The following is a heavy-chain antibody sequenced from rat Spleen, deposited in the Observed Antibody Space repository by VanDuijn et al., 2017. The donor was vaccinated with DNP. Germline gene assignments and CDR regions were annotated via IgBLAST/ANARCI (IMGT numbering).Heavy chain of an antibody. V-gene: IGHV3-1*01. CDR2: ISYSGST. CDR3: ARWSRYFDY. Sequence: EVQLQESGPGPVKPSQSLSLTCSVTGYSITTDYWGWIRKFPGNKMEYIGHISYSGSTNYNPSLKSRFSITRDTSKNQFFLQLNSVTTEDTATYSCARWSRYFDYWGQGVMVTVSS. J-gene: IGHJ2*01. CDR1: GYSITTDY.